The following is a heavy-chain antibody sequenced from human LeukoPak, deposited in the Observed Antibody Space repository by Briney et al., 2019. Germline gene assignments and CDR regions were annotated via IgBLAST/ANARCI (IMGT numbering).Heavy chain of an antibody. J-gene: IGHJ3*02. CDR3: AKGGSPTYAFDI. V-gene: IGHV3-23*01. CDR2: ISGSGGST. D-gene: IGHD6-25*01. CDR1: GFTFSSYA. Sequence: PGGSLRLSCAASGFTFSSYAMSWVRQTPGKGLEWVSAISGSGGSTYYADSVKGRFTISRDNSKNTLYLQMNSLRAEDTAVYYCAKGGSPTYAFDIWGQGTMVTVSS.